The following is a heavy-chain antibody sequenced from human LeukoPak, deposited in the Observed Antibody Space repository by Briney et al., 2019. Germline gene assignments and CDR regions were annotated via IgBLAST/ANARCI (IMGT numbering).Heavy chain of an antibody. Sequence: SETLSLTCTVSGGSISSYYWSWIRQPPGKGLEWIGYIYYSGSTNYNPSLKSRVTISVDTSKNQFSLKLSSVTAADTAVYYCAGGRVFDYWGQGTLVTVSS. J-gene: IGHJ4*02. CDR3: AGGRVFDY. V-gene: IGHV4-59*01. CDR2: IYYSGST. CDR1: GGSISSYY.